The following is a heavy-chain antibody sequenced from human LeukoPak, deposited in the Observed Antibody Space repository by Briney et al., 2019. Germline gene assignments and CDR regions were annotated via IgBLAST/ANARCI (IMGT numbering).Heavy chain of an antibody. V-gene: IGHV4-61*02. CDR2: IYTSGST. D-gene: IGHD2-2*01. J-gene: IGHJ6*03. Sequence: SETLSLTCTVSGDSISSGTYYWSWIRQPAGKGLEWIGRIYTSGSTNYNPSLKSRVTISVDTSKNQFSLKLSSVTAADTAVYYCARDKGYCSSTSCYGYYYYYMDVWGKGTTVTVSS. CDR1: GDSISSGTYY. CDR3: ARDKGYCSSTSCYGYYYYYMDV.